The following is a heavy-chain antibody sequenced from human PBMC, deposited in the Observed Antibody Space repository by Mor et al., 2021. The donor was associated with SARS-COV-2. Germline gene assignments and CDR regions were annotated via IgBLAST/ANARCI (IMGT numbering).Heavy chain of an antibody. Sequence: QAPGKGGEWVAVISYDGSNKYYADSVKGRLTISRENSKNTLYLQMNSLRAEDTAVYYCASGVEYGDYVGDYWGQGTLVTV. D-gene: IGHD4-17*01. V-gene: IGHV3-30*01. J-gene: IGHJ4*02. CDR3: ASGVEYGDYVGDY. CDR2: ISYDGSNK.